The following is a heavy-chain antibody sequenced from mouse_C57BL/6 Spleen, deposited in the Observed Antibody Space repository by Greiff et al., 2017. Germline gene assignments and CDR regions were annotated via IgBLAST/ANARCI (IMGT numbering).Heavy chain of an antibody. D-gene: IGHD2-4*01. J-gene: IGHJ3*01. CDR2: INPSNGGT. CDR1: GYTFTSYW. Sequence: QVQLQQPGTELVKPGASVKLSCKASGYTFTSYWMHWVKQRPGQGLEWIGIINPSNGGTNYNEKFKSKATLTVDKSTSTAYMQLSSLTSEDSAVYYCARWGYDYRAWFAYWGQGTLVTVSA. V-gene: IGHV1-53*01. CDR3: ARWGYDYRAWFAY.